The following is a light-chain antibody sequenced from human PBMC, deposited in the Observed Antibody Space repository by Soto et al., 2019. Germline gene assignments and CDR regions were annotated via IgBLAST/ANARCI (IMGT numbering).Light chain of an antibody. CDR2: AAS. CDR3: QQGHTTPWT. Sequence: DIQMTQSPSSLSASVGDRVTITCRASQSIGTYVNWYQQKPGKAPDLLIYAASSLQSGVPSTFSGSGSGTDFTLTISSLQPEDVATYYCQQGHTTPWTFGQGTKVEIK. J-gene: IGKJ1*01. V-gene: IGKV1-39*01. CDR1: QSIGTY.